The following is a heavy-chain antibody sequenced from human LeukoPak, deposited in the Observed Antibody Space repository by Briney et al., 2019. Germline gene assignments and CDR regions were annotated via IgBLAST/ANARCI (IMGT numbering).Heavy chain of an antibody. D-gene: IGHD2-15*01. CDR1: GGSFSGYY. CDR2: INHTGST. Sequence: PSETLSLTCAAYGGSFSGYYWSWIRQPSGKGLEWIGEINHTGSTNYNPSLKSRVTISVDTSKNQFSLKLSSVTAADTAVYYCARAGYCSGGSCYSGRLDYWGQGTLVTVSS. CDR3: ARAGYCSGGSCYSGRLDY. J-gene: IGHJ4*02. V-gene: IGHV4-34*01.